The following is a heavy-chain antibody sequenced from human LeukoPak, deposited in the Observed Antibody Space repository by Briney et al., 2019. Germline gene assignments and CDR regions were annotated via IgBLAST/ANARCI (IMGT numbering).Heavy chain of an antibody. D-gene: IGHD6-13*01. V-gene: IGHV4-4*07. CDR1: GGSISSYY. J-gene: IGHJ6*03. Sequence: SETLSLTCTVSGGSISSYYWSWIRQPAGKGLEWIGRIYTSGSTNYNPSLKSRVTMSVDTSKNQFSLKLSSVTAADTAVYYCASHHSIAAAGTNYYYYMDVWGKGTTVTVSS. CDR2: IYTSGST. CDR3: ASHHSIAAAGTNYYYYMDV.